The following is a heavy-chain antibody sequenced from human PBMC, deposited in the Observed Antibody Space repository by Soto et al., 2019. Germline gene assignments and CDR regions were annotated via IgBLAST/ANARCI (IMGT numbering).Heavy chain of an antibody. CDR1: GYSFISYW. Sequence: GESLKISCKGSGYSFISYWIGWVRQMPGKGLEWMGILYPGDSDTRYSPSLQGQVTISADKSISTAYLQWSSRKASDTGIYYCARHVPGVNTGYDTFESLGQGTLVTVSS. D-gene: IGHD5-12*01. CDR2: LYPGDSDT. J-gene: IGHJ4*02. V-gene: IGHV5-51*01. CDR3: ARHVPGVNTGYDTFES.